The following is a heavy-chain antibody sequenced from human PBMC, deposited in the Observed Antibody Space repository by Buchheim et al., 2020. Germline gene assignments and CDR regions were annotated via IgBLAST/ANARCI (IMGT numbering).Heavy chain of an antibody. CDR3: ASRNYDFWTYYYYGMDV. D-gene: IGHD3-3*01. CDR1: GFTFSSYA. Sequence: QVQLVESGGGVVQPGRSLRLSCAASGFTFSSYAMHWVRQAPGKGLEWVAVISYDGSNKYYADSVKGRFTISRDNSKNTLYLQMNSLRAEDTAVYYCASRNYDFWTYYYYGMDVWGQGTT. J-gene: IGHJ6*02. CDR2: ISYDGSNK. V-gene: IGHV3-30*14.